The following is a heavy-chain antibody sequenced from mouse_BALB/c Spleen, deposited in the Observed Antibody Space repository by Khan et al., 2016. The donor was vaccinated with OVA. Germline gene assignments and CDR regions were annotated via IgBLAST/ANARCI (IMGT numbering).Heavy chain of an antibody. D-gene: IGHD2-10*01. CDR2: IYPGDGRS. J-gene: IGHJ2*01. CDR3: ARNAYFGNYFDY. Sequence: QVQLQQPGAELVKPGASVKLSCKASGYTFTNYWVHWVKQRPGQGLEWIGEIYPGDGRSTYNETFKTKATLTVDRSSSTAYMHLSSLTSEDSSVYYCARNAYFGNYFDYWGQGTTLTVSS. CDR1: GYTFTNYW. V-gene: IGHV1S81*02.